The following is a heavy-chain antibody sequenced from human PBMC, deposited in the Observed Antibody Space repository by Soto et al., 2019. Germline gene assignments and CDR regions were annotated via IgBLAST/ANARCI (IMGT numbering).Heavy chain of an antibody. CDR1: GFTFRTYS. D-gene: IGHD6-13*01. CDR2: ISSDSTYI. J-gene: IGHJ6*02. CDR3: AKDRVEQQLVRSGMDV. Sequence: EVQLVESGGGLVKPGESLRLSCAASGFTFRTYSMNWVRQVPGKGLEWVSAISSDSTYIFYADSVKGRFTISRDNSKNTLYLQMNSLRAEDTAVYYCAKDRVEQQLVRSGMDVWGQGTTVTVSS. V-gene: IGHV3-21*01.